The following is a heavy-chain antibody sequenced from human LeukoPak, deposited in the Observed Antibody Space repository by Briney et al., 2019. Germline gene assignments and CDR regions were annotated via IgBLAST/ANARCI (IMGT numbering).Heavy chain of an antibody. V-gene: IGHV4-34*01. J-gene: IGHJ4*02. CDR2: INHSGST. CDR3: ARARGHYYYDSSGYSDY. CDR1: GGSFSGYY. Sequence: PSETLSLTCAVYGGSFSGYYWSWIRQPPGKGLEWIGEINHSGSTNYNPSLKSRVTISVDTSKNQFSLKLSSVTAADTAVYYCARARGHYYYDSSGYSDYWGQGTLVTVSS. D-gene: IGHD3-22*01.